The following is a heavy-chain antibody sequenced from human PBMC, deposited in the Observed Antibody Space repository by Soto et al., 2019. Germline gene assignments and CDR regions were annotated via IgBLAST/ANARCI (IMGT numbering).Heavy chain of an antibody. CDR2: IYPGDSDT. D-gene: IGHD2-21*01. CDR3: ARHRAYSAHGYYFDF. V-gene: IGHV5-51*01. CDR1: GYSFSTYF. Sequence: GESLKISCKCSGYSFSTYFIGWVRQMPGKGLEWMGVIYPGDSDTRYSPSFQGQVTISADKSINTAYLQLTSLKASDTAMYYCARHRAYSAHGYYFDFWGQGALVTVSS. J-gene: IGHJ4*02.